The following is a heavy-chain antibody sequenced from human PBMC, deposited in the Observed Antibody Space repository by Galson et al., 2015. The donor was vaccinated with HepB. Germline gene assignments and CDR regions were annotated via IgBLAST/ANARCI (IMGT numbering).Heavy chain of an antibody. J-gene: IGHJ5*02. CDR3: AKDPLRTGSSSWYKVWSGDTNWFDP. D-gene: IGHD6-13*01. CDR2: ISYDGSNK. CDR1: GFTFSSYA. Sequence: SLRLSCAASGFTFSSYAMHWVRQAPGKGLEWVAVISYDGSNKYYADSVKGRFTISRDNSKNTLYLQMNSLRAEDTAVYYCAKDPLRTGSSSWYKVWSGDTNWFDPWGQGTLVTVSS. V-gene: IGHV3-30*04.